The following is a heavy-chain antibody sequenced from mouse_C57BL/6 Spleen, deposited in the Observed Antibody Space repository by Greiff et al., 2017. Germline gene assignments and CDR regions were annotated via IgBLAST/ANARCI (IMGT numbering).Heavy chain of an antibody. CDR2: IEPEDGDT. CDR1: AFNIKDSY. CDR3: TSDYKAY. V-gene: IGHV14-1*01. Sequence: EVQLQQSGAGLVRPGASARFSCTASAFNIKDSYMHWVKRRPEQGLEWIGRIEPEDGDTEYAPKFQGKATMTADTSSNTAYLQLSSLTSEDTAVYYCTSDYKAYWGQGTLVTVSA. D-gene: IGHD2-4*01. J-gene: IGHJ3*01.